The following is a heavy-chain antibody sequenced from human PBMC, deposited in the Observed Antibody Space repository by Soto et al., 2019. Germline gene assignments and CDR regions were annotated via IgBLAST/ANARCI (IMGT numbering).Heavy chain of an antibody. CDR1: GFSFSNYA. Sequence: GGSLRLSCAASGFSFSNYAYYWVRQAPGKGLEWVAVIPFDRSSPIYADSVKGRFTFSRDNSRNTLYLQMNSLRVDDTGVYYCVRDTYWTFEIWGQGTMVTVYS. J-gene: IGHJ4*02. CDR2: IPFDRSSP. V-gene: IGHV3-30*04. D-gene: IGHD1-1*01. CDR3: VRDTYWTFEI.